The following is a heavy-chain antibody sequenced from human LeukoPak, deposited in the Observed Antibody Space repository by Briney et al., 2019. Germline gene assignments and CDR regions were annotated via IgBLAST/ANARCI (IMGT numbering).Heavy chain of an antibody. J-gene: IGHJ6*03. CDR1: GFTFSSYS. Sequence: GGSLRLSCAASGFTFSSYSMNWVRQAPGKGLEWVSSISSSSSYIYYADSVKGRFTISRDNAKNSLYLQMNSLRAEDTAVYYCERREYCSSTSCRPTPQSYYYYMDLWGKGTTVTVSS. CDR2: ISSSSSYI. CDR3: ERREYCSSTSCRPTPQSYYYYMDL. D-gene: IGHD2-2*01. V-gene: IGHV3-21*01.